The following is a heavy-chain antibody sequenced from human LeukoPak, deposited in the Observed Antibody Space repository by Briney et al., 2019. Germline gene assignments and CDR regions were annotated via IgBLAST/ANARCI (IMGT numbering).Heavy chain of an antibody. CDR2: INGDASST. V-gene: IGHV3-74*01. CDR1: GLTFSGYW. CDR3: ASARGNTYGYFEY. J-gene: IGHJ4*02. D-gene: IGHD5-18*01. Sequence: GGSLRLSCAASGLTFSGYWMHWVRQAQGKGLVWVSRINGDASSTSYADSVKGRFTISRDNAKSTLYLQMNSLRVEDTAVYYCASARGNTYGYFEYWGQGTLVTVSS.